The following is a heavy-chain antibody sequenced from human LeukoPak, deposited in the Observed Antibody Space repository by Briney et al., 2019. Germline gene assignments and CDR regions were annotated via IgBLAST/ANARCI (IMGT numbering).Heavy chain of an antibody. J-gene: IGHJ6*03. CDR3: AREARTRGFYYMDV. Sequence: PSETLSLTCTVSAGSISSYYWSWIRQPAGKGLEWIGRIYTSGSTNYNPSLKSRVTMSVDTSKNQFSLKLSSVTAADTAVYYCAREARTRGFYYMDVWGKGTTVTISS. D-gene: IGHD1-14*01. V-gene: IGHV4-4*07. CDR2: IYTSGST. CDR1: AGSISSYY.